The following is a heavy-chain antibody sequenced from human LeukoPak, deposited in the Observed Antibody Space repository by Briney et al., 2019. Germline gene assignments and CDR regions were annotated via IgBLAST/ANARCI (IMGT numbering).Heavy chain of an antibody. CDR1: GFTFSSYA. CDR2: ISISGGNT. J-gene: IGHJ4*02. V-gene: IGHV3-23*01. D-gene: IGHD5-12*01. Sequence: GGSLRLSCAASGFTFSSYAMNWVRQAPGKGLEWVSAISISGGNTYYADSVKGRFTISRDNSKNTLYLQMNSLRAEDTAEYYCARGGYDFDYWGQGTLVTVSS. CDR3: ARGGYDFDY.